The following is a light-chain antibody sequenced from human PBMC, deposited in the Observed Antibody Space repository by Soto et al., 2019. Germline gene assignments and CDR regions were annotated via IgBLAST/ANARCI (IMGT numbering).Light chain of an antibody. V-gene: IGKV1-33*01. CDR2: EAS. Sequence: DIQMTQSPSSLSTSVGERVTITCQASQDISNSLNWYQQKPGKAPNLLIYEASKLQTGVPSRFSGGGSGTHFTFTISNLQTEDIATYYCQHYDKLPLYTFGLGTKLEIK. CDR3: QHYDKLPLYT. J-gene: IGKJ2*01. CDR1: QDISNS.